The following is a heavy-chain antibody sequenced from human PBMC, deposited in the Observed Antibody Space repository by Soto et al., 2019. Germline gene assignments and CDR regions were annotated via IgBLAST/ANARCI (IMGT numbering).Heavy chain of an antibody. V-gene: IGHV3-30-3*01. Sequence: HPGGSLRLSCAASGFIFSNYAMHWVRQAPGKGLEWVAVISSDETNEYYADSVKGRFTISRDNSMDTLYLQMNALKTDDTALYYCPTDPRRQLPPRWFDSWRQGTLVTVSS. J-gene: IGHJ5*01. D-gene: IGHD2-2*01. CDR3: PTDPRRQLPPRWFDS. CDR2: ISSDETNE. CDR1: GFIFSNYA.